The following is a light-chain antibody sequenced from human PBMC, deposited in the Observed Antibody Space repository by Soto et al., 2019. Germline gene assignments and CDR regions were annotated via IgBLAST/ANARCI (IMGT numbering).Light chain of an antibody. CDR1: QSVSSSY. Sequence: EIVLTQSPGTLSLSPGERATLSCRASQSVSSSYLAWYQQKPGQAPRLLIYGASSRATGIPDRFSGSGSGTDFTLTISRLEPEDSAVDYCQQYGSSITFGQGTRLEIK. CDR3: QQYGSSIT. CDR2: GAS. V-gene: IGKV3-20*01. J-gene: IGKJ5*01.